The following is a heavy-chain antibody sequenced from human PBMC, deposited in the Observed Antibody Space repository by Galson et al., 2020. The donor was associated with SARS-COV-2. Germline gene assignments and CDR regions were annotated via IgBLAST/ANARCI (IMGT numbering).Heavy chain of an antibody. CDR1: GYSFTSYW. V-gene: IGHV5-51*01. CDR3: ARIYDILTGYHPPTYAFDI. D-gene: IGHD3-9*01. J-gene: IGHJ3*02. Sequence: GESLKISCKGSGYSFTSYWIGWVRQMPGKGLEWMGIIYPGDSDTRYSPSFQGQVTISADKSISTAYLQWSSLKASDTAMYYCARIYDILTGYHPPTYAFDIWGQGTMVTVSS. CDR2: IYPGDSDT.